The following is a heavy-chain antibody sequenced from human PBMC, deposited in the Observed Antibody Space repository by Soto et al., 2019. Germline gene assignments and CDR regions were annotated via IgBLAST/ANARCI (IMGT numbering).Heavy chain of an antibody. CDR1: GGSFSTYG. Sequence: QVQLVQSGAEVKKPGSSVKVSCKASGGSFSTYGINWVRLAPGQGLEWMGGIIPKFGTTNYAQKFQGRVTITADESTNTAYMELNYLRSEDTAVYFCARKLDPYYGGNSLSLDYWGQGTLVTVSS. D-gene: IGHD4-17*01. CDR2: IIPKFGTT. CDR3: ARKLDPYYGGNSLSLDY. V-gene: IGHV1-69*13. J-gene: IGHJ4*02.